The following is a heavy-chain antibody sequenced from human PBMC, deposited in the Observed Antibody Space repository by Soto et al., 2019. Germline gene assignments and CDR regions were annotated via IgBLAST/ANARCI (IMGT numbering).Heavy chain of an antibody. CDR3: ARHPADYGDHYYYYMDV. V-gene: IGHV5-51*01. CDR1: GYSFTSYW. CDR2: IYPGDSDT. J-gene: IGHJ6*03. Sequence: PGESLKISCQGSGYSFTSYWIGWVRQVPGKGLEWMGIIYPGDSDTRYSPSFQGQVTISADKSISTAYLQWSSLKASDTAMYYFARHPADYGDHYYYYMDVWGKGTTVTVSS. D-gene: IGHD4-17*01.